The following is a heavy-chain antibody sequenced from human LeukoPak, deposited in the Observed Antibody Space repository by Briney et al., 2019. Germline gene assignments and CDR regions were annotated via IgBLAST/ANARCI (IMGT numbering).Heavy chain of an antibody. D-gene: IGHD3-22*01. V-gene: IGHV3-21*01. CDR2: ISSSSSYI. Sequence: GGSLRPSCAASGFTFSSYAMNWVRQAPGKGLEWVSSISSSSSYIYYADSVKGRFTISRDNAKNSLYLQMNSLRAEDTAVYYCAREGGWYYDSSGYDYWGQGTLVTVSS. CDR3: AREGGWYYDSSGYDY. J-gene: IGHJ4*02. CDR1: GFTFSSYA.